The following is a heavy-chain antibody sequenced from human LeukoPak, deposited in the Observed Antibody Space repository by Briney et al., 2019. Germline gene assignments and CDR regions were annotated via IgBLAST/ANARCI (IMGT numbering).Heavy chain of an antibody. Sequence: GGALRLFCAASGFTFSSYGMSWVRQPPGKGLEGVSALSGSGGSTYYADSVKGRFTISRDNSKNTLYLQMNSLRAEDTAVYYCAKDCNLGTIAGDYWGQGTLVTVSS. J-gene: IGHJ4*02. V-gene: IGHV3-23*01. CDR3: AKDCNLGTIAGDY. D-gene: IGHD2/OR15-2a*01. CDR2: LSGSGGST. CDR1: GFTFSSYG.